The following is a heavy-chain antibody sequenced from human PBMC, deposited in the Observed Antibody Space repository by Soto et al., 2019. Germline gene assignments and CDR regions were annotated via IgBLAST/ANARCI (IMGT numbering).Heavy chain of an antibody. Sequence: PGESLKISCKGSGYSFTSYWIGWVRQMPGKGLEWMGIIYPGDSDTRYSPSFQGQVTISADKSISTAYLPWSSLKASDTAMYYCAGLCSGGSCYSHYYYYGMDVWGQGTTVTVSS. CDR1: GYSFTSYW. CDR2: IYPGDSDT. D-gene: IGHD2-15*01. CDR3: AGLCSGGSCYSHYYYYGMDV. J-gene: IGHJ6*02. V-gene: IGHV5-51*01.